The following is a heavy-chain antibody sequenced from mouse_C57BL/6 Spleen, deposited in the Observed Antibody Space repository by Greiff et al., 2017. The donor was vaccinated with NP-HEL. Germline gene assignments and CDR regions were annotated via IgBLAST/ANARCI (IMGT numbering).Heavy chain of an antibody. CDR3: ARQGNWGRYAMDY. V-gene: IGHV1-69*01. Sequence: QVQLKQPGAELVMPGASVKLSCKASGYTFTSYWMHWVKPRPGQGLAWIGEIDPSDSYTNYNQKFKGKSTLTVDKSSSTAYMQLSSLTSEDSAVYYCARQGNWGRYAMDYGGQGTSVTVSS. D-gene: IGHD4-1*01. J-gene: IGHJ4*01. CDR2: IDPSDSYT. CDR1: GYTFTSYW.